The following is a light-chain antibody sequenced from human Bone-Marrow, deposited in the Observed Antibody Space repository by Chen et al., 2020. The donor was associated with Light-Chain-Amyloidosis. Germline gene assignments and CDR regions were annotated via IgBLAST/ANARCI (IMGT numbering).Light chain of an antibody. CDR1: SGSIATNY. J-gene: IGLJ3*02. CDR2: EDD. CDR3: QSYQGSSQGV. V-gene: IGLV6-57*01. Sequence: NFMLTHPHSVSESPGKTVIISCTRCSGSIATNYVQWYQQRPGSSPTTVIYEDDQRPSGVPDRFSGSIDRSSNSASLTISGLKTEDEADYYCQSYQGSSQGVFGGGTKLTVL.